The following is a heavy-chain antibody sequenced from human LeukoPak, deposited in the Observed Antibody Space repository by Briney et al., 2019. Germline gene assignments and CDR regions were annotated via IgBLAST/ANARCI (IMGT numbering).Heavy chain of an antibody. CDR1: GGSISSYY. Sequence: NPSETLSLTCTVSGGSISSYYWSWIRQPPGKGLEWIGYIYYSGSTNYNPSLKSRVTISVDTSKNQFSLKLSSVTAADTAVYYCARVGCYDSSGYYYYRQEGFDYWGQGTLVTVSS. CDR3: ARVGCYDSSGYYYYRQEGFDY. CDR2: IYYSGST. D-gene: IGHD3-22*01. J-gene: IGHJ4*02. V-gene: IGHV4-59*01.